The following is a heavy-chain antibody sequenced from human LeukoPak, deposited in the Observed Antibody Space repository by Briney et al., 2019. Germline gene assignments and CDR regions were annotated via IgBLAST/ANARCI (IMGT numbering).Heavy chain of an antibody. D-gene: IGHD3-16*01. Sequence: GGSLRLSCAASGFTFSSYSMNWVRQAPGKGLEWVSSISSSSYIYYADSVKGRFTISRDNAKNSLYLQMNSLRAEDTAVYYCARDLGANAFDIWGQGTMVTVSS. CDR2: ISSSSYI. CDR3: ARDLGANAFDI. V-gene: IGHV3-21*01. CDR1: GFTFSSYS. J-gene: IGHJ3*02.